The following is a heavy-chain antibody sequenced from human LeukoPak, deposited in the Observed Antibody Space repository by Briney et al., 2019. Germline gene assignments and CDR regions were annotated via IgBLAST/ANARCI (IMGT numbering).Heavy chain of an antibody. V-gene: IGHV1-18*01. CDR1: GYTFTSYG. J-gene: IGHJ6*03. Sequence: ASVKVSCKASGYTFTSYGITWVRQAPGQGFEWMGWISAYNGNTKYAQKLQGRVTMTTDTSTSTAYMELRSLRSDDTAVYYCARGIMERTMVRGLNGDYYYMDVWGKGTTVTISS. D-gene: IGHD3-10*01. CDR3: ARGIMERTMVRGLNGDYYYMDV. CDR2: ISAYNGNT.